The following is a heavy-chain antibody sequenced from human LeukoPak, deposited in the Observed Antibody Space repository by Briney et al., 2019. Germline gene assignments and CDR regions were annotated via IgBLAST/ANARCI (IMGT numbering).Heavy chain of an antibody. CDR3: ARVGYYYYGMDV. CDR1: GFTFSSYS. CDR2: ISSSTI. J-gene: IGHJ6*02. Sequence: GGSLRLSCAASGFTFSSYSMNWVRQAPGKGLEWVSYISSSTIYYADSVKGRFTISRDNAKNSLCLQMNSLRAEDTAVYYCARVGYYYYGMDVWGQGATVTVSS. D-gene: IGHD3-22*01. V-gene: IGHV3-48*01.